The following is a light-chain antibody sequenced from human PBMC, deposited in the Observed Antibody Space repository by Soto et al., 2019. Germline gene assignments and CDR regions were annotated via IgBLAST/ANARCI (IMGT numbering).Light chain of an antibody. CDR1: NSDLGIYNL. J-gene: IGLJ1*01. V-gene: IGLV2-23*02. CDR3: CSYAGSVAYV. Sequence: QSVLTQPASVSGSPGQSITISCTGTNSDLGIYNLVSWYQQHPGKAPKLIICEVNKWPSGVPSRFSGSKSGNTASLTISGLQADDEADYYCCSYAGSVAYVFGTGTKLTVL. CDR2: EVN.